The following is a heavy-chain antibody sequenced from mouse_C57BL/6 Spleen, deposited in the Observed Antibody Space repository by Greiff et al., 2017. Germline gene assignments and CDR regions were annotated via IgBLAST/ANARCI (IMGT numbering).Heavy chain of an antibody. D-gene: IGHD1-1*01. V-gene: IGHV1-82*01. Sequence: QVQLQQSGPELVKPGASVKISCKASGYAFSSSWLNWVKQRPGQGLEWIGRIYPGDGDTTYNGKFKGKATLTADKSSSTAYMQRSSLTAEDSAVYGGAREDYGRRYWGQGTTLTVSS. CDR1: GYAFSSSW. CDR3: AREDYGRRY. CDR2: IYPGDGDT. J-gene: IGHJ2*01.